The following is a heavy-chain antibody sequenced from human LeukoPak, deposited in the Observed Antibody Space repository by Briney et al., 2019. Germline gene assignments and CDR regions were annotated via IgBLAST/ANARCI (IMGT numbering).Heavy chain of an antibody. J-gene: IGHJ3*02. CDR2: ISGSGGST. CDR1: GLTFSSYA. D-gene: IGHD1-26*01. CDR3: AKSPRGVWGAFDI. Sequence: PGGSLRLSCAASGLTFSSYAMSWVRQAPGKGLEWVSAISGSGGSTYYADSVKGRFTISRDNSKNTLYLQMNSLRAEDTAVYYCAKSPRGVWGAFDIWGQGTMVTVSS. V-gene: IGHV3-23*01.